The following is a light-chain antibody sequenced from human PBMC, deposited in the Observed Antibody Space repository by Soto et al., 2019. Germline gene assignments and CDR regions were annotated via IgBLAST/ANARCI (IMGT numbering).Light chain of an antibody. Sequence: IQMTQSPSSVSAAVGDRVTITCRASQVISSWLAWYQQRPGTAPKLLIYGATTLRSGVPSRFSGSESGTEFTLTITSLQPEDSATYSCQQASSFPLTFGGGTKLEVQ. CDR2: GAT. CDR1: QVISSW. J-gene: IGKJ4*01. V-gene: IGKV1-12*01. CDR3: QQASSFPLT.